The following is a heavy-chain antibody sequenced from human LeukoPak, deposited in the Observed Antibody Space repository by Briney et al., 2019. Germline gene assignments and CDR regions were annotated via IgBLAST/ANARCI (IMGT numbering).Heavy chain of an antibody. Sequence: SETLSLTCTMSGGSISTYYWSWIRQSPGKGLEWIGFIQYSGNTKSNPSLKGRVTISLDMSKNQFSLRLTSVTAADTAVYYCARDAGFDYYDSSGSLWYYYYMDVWGKGTTVTVSS. D-gene: IGHD3-22*01. V-gene: IGHV4-59*01. J-gene: IGHJ6*03. CDR3: ARDAGFDYYDSSGSLWYYYYMDV. CDR1: GGSISTYY. CDR2: IQYSGNT.